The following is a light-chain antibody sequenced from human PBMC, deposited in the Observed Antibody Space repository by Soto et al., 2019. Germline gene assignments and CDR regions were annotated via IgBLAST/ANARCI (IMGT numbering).Light chain of an antibody. Sequence: QSVLTQPASVSGSPGQSITISCTGTSSDVGGYNYVSWYHQHPGKAPKVMIYDVSNRPSGVSDRFSGSKSGNTASLTISGLQAEDEAEYYCSSYTSSSTYVFGTGTKVTVL. J-gene: IGLJ1*01. CDR1: SSDVGGYNY. CDR2: DVS. V-gene: IGLV2-14*01. CDR3: SSYTSSSTYV.